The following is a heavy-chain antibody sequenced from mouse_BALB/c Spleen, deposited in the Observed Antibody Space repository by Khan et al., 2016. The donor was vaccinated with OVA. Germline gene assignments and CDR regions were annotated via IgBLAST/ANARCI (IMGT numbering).Heavy chain of an antibody. CDR3: ARFPLCYGYLDY. J-gene: IGHJ2*01. Sequence: EVELVESGGGLVQPGGSRKLSCAASGFTFSSFGMHWVRQAPEKGLEWVAYISSGSSTIYYADTVKGRFTISRDNPKNTLFLQMTSLRSEDTAMYYCARFPLCYGYLDYWSQDTTLTVSS. CDR2: ISSGSSTI. D-gene: IGHD1-1*01. CDR1: GFTFSSFG. V-gene: IGHV5-17*02.